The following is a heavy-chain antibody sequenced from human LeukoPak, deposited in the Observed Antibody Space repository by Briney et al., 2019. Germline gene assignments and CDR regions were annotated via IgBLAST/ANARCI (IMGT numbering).Heavy chain of an antibody. J-gene: IGHJ4*02. CDR1: GFTFGDYS. D-gene: IGHD2-15*01. V-gene: IGHV3-49*03. Sequence: GGSLRLSCTASGFTFGDYSMTWFRQAPGKGLEWVSFIRNKASGGTTEYAASVRGRFTTSRDDSKSIAYLQMDSLKTEDTALYYCTRDRIMTDFWGQGTLVTVSS. CDR2: IRNKASGGTT. CDR3: TRDRIMTDF.